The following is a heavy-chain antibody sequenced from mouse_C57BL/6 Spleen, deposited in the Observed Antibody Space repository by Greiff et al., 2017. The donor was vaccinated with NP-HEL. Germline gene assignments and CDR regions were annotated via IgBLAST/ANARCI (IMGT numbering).Heavy chain of an antibody. CDR3: ARSGIYDGYPYAMDY. V-gene: IGHV1-62-3*01. Sequence: VQLQQPGAELVKPGASVKLSCKASGYTFTSYWMHWVKQRPGRGLEWIGWIFPGSGGTNYHEKFKSKATLTVDKSSSTAYMQLSSLTSEDSAVYYCARSGIYDGYPYAMDYWGKGTSVTVSA. CDR1: GYTFTSYW. CDR2: IFPGSGGT. D-gene: IGHD2-3*01. J-gene: IGHJ4*01.